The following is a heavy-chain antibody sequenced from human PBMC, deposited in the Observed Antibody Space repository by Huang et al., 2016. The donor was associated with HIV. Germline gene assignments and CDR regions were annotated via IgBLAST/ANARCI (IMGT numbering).Heavy chain of an antibody. CDR1: GGSIRSDTDL. Sequence: QLQLQESGPGLVKPSETLSLTCSVSGGSIRSDTDLWGWIRQPPGQGLEWIGLIYSSGNTYYNPSLKSRVTITLDTSKNHFSLRLSSVTAADTAVYFCARVAAPLFYDAFDIWGQGTVVTVSS. D-gene: IGHD6-13*01. V-gene: IGHV4-39*02. CDR2: IYSSGNT. CDR3: ARVAAPLFYDAFDI. J-gene: IGHJ3*02.